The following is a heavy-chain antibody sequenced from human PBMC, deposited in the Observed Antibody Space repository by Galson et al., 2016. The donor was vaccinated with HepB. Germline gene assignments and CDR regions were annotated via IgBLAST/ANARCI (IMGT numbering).Heavy chain of an antibody. V-gene: IGHV3-30*03. CDR1: GFTFSSYG. J-gene: IGHJ3*02. CDR3: ARDGGIPGAAFDI. D-gene: IGHD3-16*01. Sequence: SLRLSCAASGFTFSSYGMHWVRQAPGKGLEWVAFISYDGTIKYYTDSVKGRFTISRDMSKNTVFLEMNSLRAEDTAVYYCARDGGIPGAAFDIWGQGTMVTVSS. CDR2: ISYDGTIK.